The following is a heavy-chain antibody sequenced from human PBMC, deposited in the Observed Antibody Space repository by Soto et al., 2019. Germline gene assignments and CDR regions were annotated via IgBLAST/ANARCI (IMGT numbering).Heavy chain of an antibody. V-gene: IGHV3-7*03. Sequence: DVQLVESGGGLVQPGRSLRLSCAASGFKFSDYWMSWVRQAPGKGLEWVGNIKHDTSEAHYADSVKGRFTITRDNIKNFLFLQMNGLRSDDTASYYCARDGLLFSGPYSPSRFDYWGLGTLVTVSS. CDR1: GFKFSDYW. CDR2: IKHDTSEA. CDR3: ARDGLLFSGPYSPSRFDY. D-gene: IGHD3-10*01. J-gene: IGHJ4*02.